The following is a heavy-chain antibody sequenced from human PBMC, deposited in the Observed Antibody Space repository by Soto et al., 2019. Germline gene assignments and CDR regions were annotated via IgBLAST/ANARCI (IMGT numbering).Heavy chain of an antibody. J-gene: IGHJ4*02. CDR3: ARGDWNF. CDR1: GYTFTNHD. CDR2: ISTYNGNT. Sequence: QVQLVQSGAEVKEPGASVKVSCKACGYTFTNHDISWVRQAPGQGLEWMGRISTYNGNTNYAQKFQGRVTVTTDTSTSTAYMELRNLRSDDAAVYYCARGDWNFWGQGTLVTVSS. D-gene: IGHD2-21*02. V-gene: IGHV1-18*01.